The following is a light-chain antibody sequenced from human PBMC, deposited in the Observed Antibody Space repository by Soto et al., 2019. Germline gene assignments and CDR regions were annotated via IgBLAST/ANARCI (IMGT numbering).Light chain of an antibody. J-gene: IGKJ4*01. Sequence: EIVMTQSPATLSASPGERATLSCRASQSVSSNLAWYQQKPGQAPRLLIYGASTRATGIPARFSGSGSGTEFTLTISSLPSEDFAVYYCQQYNNWPPLTFGGGTKVEIK. CDR2: GAS. V-gene: IGKV3-15*01. CDR1: QSVSSN. CDR3: QQYNNWPPLT.